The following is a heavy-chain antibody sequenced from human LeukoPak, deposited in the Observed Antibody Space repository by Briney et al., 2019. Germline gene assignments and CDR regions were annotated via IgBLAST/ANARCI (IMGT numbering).Heavy chain of an antibody. D-gene: IGHD1-26*01. CDR1: GYTFTSYD. Sequence: ASVKVSCKASGYTFTSYDINWVRQATGQGLEWMGWMNPNSGNTDYAQKFQGRVTMTTDTSTSTAYMELRSLRSDDTAVYYCARGEVGGSYGIAFDYWGQGTLVTVSS. J-gene: IGHJ4*02. V-gene: IGHV1-8*01. CDR3: ARGEVGGSYGIAFDY. CDR2: MNPNSGNT.